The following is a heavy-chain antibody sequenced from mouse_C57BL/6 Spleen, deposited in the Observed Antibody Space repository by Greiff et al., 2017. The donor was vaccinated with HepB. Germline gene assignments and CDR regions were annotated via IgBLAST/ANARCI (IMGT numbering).Heavy chain of an antibody. Sequence: EVKLMESGGDLVKPGGSLKLSCAASGFTFSSYGMSWVRQTPDKRLEWVATISSGGSYTYYPDSVKGRFTISRDNAKNTLYLQMSSLKSEDTAMYYCARRYYGSCSFAYWGQGTLVTVSA. V-gene: IGHV5-6*02. D-gene: IGHD1-1*01. CDR3: ARRYYGSCSFAY. J-gene: IGHJ3*01. CDR2: ISSGGSYT. CDR1: GFTFSSYG.